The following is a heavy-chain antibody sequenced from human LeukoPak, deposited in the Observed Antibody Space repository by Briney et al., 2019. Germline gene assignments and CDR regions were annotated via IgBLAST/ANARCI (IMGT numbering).Heavy chain of an antibody. V-gene: IGHV4-39*07. Sequence: SETLSLTCTVSGGSISSSSYYWGWIRQPPGKGLEWIGSIYYSGSTYYNPSLKSRVTISVDKSKNQFSLKLSSVTAADTAVYYCARDWQTVDGNYYYMDVWGKGTTVTISS. CDR2: IYYSGST. D-gene: IGHD4-17*01. J-gene: IGHJ6*03. CDR1: GGSISSSSYY. CDR3: ARDWQTVDGNYYYMDV.